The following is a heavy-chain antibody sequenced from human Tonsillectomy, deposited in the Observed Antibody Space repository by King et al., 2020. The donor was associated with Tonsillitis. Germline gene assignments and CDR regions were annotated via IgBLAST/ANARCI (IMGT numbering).Heavy chain of an antibody. CDR3: ASLGGPRRSPLNI. Sequence: VQLVESGAEVKKPGESLKIYCKGSGYSFTSYWIAWVRQMPGKGLEWMGIIYPGDSDTRYSPSFQGQVSISDDKSISTAYLQWSSLKASDTAMYYCASLGGPRRSPLNIWGQGQWSPSLQ. CDR1: GYSFTSYW. D-gene: IGHD3-16*01. J-gene: IGHJ3*02. V-gene: IGHV5-51*03. CDR2: IYPGDSDT.